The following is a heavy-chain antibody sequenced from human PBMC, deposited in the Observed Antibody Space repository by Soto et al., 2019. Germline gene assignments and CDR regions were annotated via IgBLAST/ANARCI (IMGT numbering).Heavy chain of an antibody. J-gene: IGHJ5*02. D-gene: IGHD4-17*01. CDR2: IYHSGST. CDR1: GGSISSSNW. CDR3: ARVWTTVTNWFDL. V-gene: IGHV4-4*02. Sequence: QVQLQESGPGLVKPSGTLSLTCAVSGGSISSSNWWSWVRHPPGKGLEWIGEIYHSGSTNYNPSLKSRVTLSVDKSKNPFSLKLSSVTAADTPVYYCARVWTTVTNWFDLWGQGTLVTAAS.